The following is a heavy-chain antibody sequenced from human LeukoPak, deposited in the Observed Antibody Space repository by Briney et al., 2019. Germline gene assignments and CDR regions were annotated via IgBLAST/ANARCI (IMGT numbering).Heavy chain of an antibody. Sequence: ASVKGSCEASGYTFTGYYMHWVRQAPGEGLEWVGRNNPNIGDTNYGQKVQGRVTMTRETSISTAYMELSKLRSDDTAVYYWSRATQDYCDYYFDYWGEGTLVTVCS. J-gene: IGHJ4*02. CDR3: SRATQDYCDYYFDY. CDR1: GYTFTGYY. V-gene: IGHV1-2*06. CDR2: NNPNIGDT. D-gene: IGHD4-17*01.